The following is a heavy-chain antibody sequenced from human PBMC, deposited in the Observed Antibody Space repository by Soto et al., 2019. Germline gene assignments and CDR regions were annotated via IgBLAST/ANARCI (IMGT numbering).Heavy chain of an antibody. CDR3: AGDYLRLNSLNGNFYSFGMDV. J-gene: IGHJ6*02. D-gene: IGHD4-17*01. CDR2: IAANVTNR. CDR1: GITFTTYA. Sequence: GGSLRLSCAASGITFTTYAMSWVRHAPGKGLEWVSTIAANVTNRHYADFVKGRFTISRDNSKNTLSLQMNSLRVEDTAIYYCAGDYLRLNSLNGNFYSFGMDVWGQGTAVTVSS. V-gene: IGHV3-23*01.